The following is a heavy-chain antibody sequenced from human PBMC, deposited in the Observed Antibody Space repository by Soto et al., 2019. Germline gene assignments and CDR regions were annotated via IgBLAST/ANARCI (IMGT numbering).Heavy chain of an antibody. Sequence: VHLVESGGGVVQPGKSLSLSCAASGFTFSRFAINWVRQTPGKGLEWVAVVSYDASNKMYADSVKGRFTISRDNSRNMVFLQMSSLSAEDTAIYYCARGGENNFWSGFPDYWGQGTLVTVSS. D-gene: IGHD3-3*01. CDR3: ARGGENNFWSGFPDY. CDR2: VSYDASNK. V-gene: IGHV3-30*15. CDR1: GFTFSRFA. J-gene: IGHJ4*02.